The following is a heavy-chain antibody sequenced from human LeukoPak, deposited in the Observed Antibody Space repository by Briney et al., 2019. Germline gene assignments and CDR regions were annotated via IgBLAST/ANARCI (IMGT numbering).Heavy chain of an antibody. Sequence: ASVKVSCKASGYTFTAYYLHWVRQAPGQGLEWMGWVSPKSGGTSYAQKFQGRVTMTRDTSITTAYMELSSLTSDDMAMYYCARDGIYSTSFDAYDIWGQGTMVTVSS. CDR2: VSPKSGGT. CDR3: ARDGIYSTSFDAYDI. V-gene: IGHV1-2*02. J-gene: IGHJ3*02. D-gene: IGHD6-6*01. CDR1: GYTFTAYY.